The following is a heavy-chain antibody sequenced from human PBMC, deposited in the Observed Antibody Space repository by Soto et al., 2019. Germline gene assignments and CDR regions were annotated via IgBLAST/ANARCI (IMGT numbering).Heavy chain of an antibody. V-gene: IGHV1-69*13. CDR2: IIPMFGST. CDR3: AREKGVSTISQHYGMDV. CDR1: GDSVSSYV. J-gene: IGHJ6*02. Sequence: SVKVSCKASGDSVSSYVITWVRQAPGQGLEWMGGIIPMFGSTHYEQKLQDRLNITADDSPSTVYMELSRLRSDHTALYYCAREKGVSTISQHYGMDVFGQRT. D-gene: IGHD3-16*01.